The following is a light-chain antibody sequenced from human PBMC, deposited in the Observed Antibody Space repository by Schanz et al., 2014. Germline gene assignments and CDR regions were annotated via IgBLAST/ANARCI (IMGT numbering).Light chain of an antibody. CDR2: GAS. J-gene: IGKJ2*01. V-gene: IGKV3-20*01. Sequence: EIVMTQSPATLSVSPGERATLSCRASQSVSSNLAWYQQKPGQAPRPLIYGASSRATGIPDRFSGSGSGTDFTLTISRLEPEDFAVYYCQQYGSSSFTFGQGTKLEMK. CDR1: QSVSSN. CDR3: QQYGSSSFT.